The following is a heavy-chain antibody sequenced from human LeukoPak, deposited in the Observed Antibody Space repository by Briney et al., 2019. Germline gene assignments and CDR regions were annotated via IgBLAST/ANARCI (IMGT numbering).Heavy chain of an antibody. V-gene: IGHV1-2*02. CDR1: GYTFTGYY. D-gene: IGHD3-16*01. J-gene: IGHJ5*02. CDR3: ARGFWASAPRNWFDP. Sequence: ASVKVSCKASGYTFTGYYMHWVRQAPGQGLEWMGWINPNSGGTNYAQKFQGRVTMTRDTSISTAYMELSRLRSDDTAVYYWARGFWASAPRNWFDPWGQGTLVTVSS. CDR2: INPNSGGT.